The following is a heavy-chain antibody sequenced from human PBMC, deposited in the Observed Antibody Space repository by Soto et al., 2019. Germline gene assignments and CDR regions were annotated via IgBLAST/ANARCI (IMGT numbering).Heavy chain of an antibody. D-gene: IGHD3-10*01. CDR2: INAGNGNT. J-gene: IGHJ6*02. V-gene: IGHV1-3*01. Sequence: ASVKVSCKASGYTFTSYAMHWVRQAPGQRLEWMGWINAGNGNTKYSQKFQGRVTITRDTSASTAYMELSSLRSEDTAVYYCARATPGSGKSYYGMDVWGQGTTVTVSS. CDR3: ARATPGSGKSYYGMDV. CDR1: GYTFTSYA.